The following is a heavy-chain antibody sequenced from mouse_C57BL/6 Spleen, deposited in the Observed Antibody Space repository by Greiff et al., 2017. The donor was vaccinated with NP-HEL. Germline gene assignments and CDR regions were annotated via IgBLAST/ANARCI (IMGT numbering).Heavy chain of an antibody. CDR3: AAYYGSSFPYAMDY. J-gene: IGHJ4*01. D-gene: IGHD1-1*01. V-gene: IGHV1-59*01. CDR1: GYTFTSYW. CDR2: IDPSDSYT. Sequence: QVQLQQPGAELVRPGTSVKLSCKASGYTFTSYWMHWVKQRPGQGLEWIGVIDPSDSYTNYNQKFKGKATLTVDKSSSTAYMQLSSLTSEDSAVYYCAAYYGSSFPYAMDYWGQGTSVTVSS.